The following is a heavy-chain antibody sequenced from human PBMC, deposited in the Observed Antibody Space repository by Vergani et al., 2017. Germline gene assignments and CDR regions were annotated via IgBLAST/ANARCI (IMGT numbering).Heavy chain of an antibody. CDR3: ARHSTVEWLVKLGWIVP. V-gene: IGHV4-39*01. Sequence: QLQLQESCPGLVKPSATLSLICSVSGASIRSSNYYWGWIRQPPGKGLEWIASIYYSGSTYYNPSLKSRVTISVDTSKNQFSLKLSSVNAADTAVYFCARHSTVEWLVKLGWIVPWWQEVLVTVAS. J-gene: IGHJ5*02. CDR1: GASIRSSNYY. D-gene: IGHD6-19*01. CDR2: IYYSGST.